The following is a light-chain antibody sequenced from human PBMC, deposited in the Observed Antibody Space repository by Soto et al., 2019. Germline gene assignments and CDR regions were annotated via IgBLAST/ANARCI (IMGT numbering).Light chain of an antibody. J-gene: IGLJ3*02. CDR3: QSYDGSLSARV. V-gene: IGLV1-40*01. Sequence: QSALTQPPSVSGAPGQRVTISCTGSSSDIGAGYDVHWYQHLPGAAPKLLIYGNSNRPSGVPDRFSGSKSGTSASLAITGLQAEDEADYYCQSYDGSLSARVFGGGTKLTVL. CDR2: GNS. CDR1: SSDIGAGYD.